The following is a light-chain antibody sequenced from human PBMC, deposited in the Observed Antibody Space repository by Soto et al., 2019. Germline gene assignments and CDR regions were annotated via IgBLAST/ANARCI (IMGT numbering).Light chain of an antibody. J-gene: IGKJ4*01. Sequence: DVVMTQSPLSLPVTLGQPASISRKSSQSLVYSDGDTYLSWFQQRPGQSPRRLIYKVSSRDSGVPDRFSGSGSGTDFTLKISRVEAEDVGVYYCMQGTHWPLTFGGGTKVDIK. CDR1: QSLVYSDGDTY. CDR2: KVS. CDR3: MQGTHWPLT. V-gene: IGKV2-30*01.